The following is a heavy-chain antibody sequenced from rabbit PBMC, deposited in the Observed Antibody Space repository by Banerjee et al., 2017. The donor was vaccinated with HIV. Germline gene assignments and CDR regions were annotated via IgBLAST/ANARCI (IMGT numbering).Heavy chain of an antibody. CDR1: GFAFSNKYV. Sequence: QEQLEESGGDLVKPEGSLTVTCTASGFAFSNKYVMRWVRQAPGKGLEWIACINISSGNTVYASWAKGRFTISKTSSTTVTLQMTSLTAADTATYFCARDSYANTHYTAGPFNLWGQGTLVTVS. J-gene: IGHJ4*01. CDR2: INISSGNT. V-gene: IGHV1S45*01. CDR3: ARDSYANTHYTAGPFNL. D-gene: IGHD8-1*01.